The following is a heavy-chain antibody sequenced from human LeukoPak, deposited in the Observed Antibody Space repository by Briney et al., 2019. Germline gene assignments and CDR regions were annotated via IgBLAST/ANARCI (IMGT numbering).Heavy chain of an antibody. V-gene: IGHV1-8*01. Sequence: ASVKVSCKASGYTFTSYDINWVRQATGQGLEWMGWMNPNSGNTGYAQKFQGRVTMTRNTSISTAYMELSSLRSDDTAVYYCARAYDFWSGHRRAYFDYWGQGTLVTVSS. CDR3: ARAYDFWSGHRRAYFDY. CDR2: MNPNSGNT. D-gene: IGHD3-3*01. J-gene: IGHJ4*02. CDR1: GYTFTSYD.